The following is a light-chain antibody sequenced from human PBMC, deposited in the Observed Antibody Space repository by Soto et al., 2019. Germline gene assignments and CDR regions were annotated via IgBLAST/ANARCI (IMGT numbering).Light chain of an antibody. Sequence: PGERATLSCRPSQSVSSTYLAWYQQKPGQAPRPLISAASSRATGTPDRFSGSGSGTDFTLTISRLEPEDFAVYYCQQYGSSRWTFGQGTKVDIK. CDR1: QSVSSTY. V-gene: IGKV3-20*01. CDR3: QQYGSSRWT. CDR2: AAS. J-gene: IGKJ1*01.